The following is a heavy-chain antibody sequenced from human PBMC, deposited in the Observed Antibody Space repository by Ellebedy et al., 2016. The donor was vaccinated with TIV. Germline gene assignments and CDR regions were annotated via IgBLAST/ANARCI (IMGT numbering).Heavy chain of an antibody. V-gene: IGHV4-59*13. CDR1: GGSISTYF. Sequence: PSETLSLTCSVSGGSISTYFWSWIRQPPGKGLEWIAYIEYSGNTNYNPSLKSRVTISADTSKNQFSLRLKSVTAADTALYFCARGYGTGRYGLDVWGQGTTVTVS. D-gene: IGHD3-10*01. CDR2: IEYSGNT. J-gene: IGHJ6*02. CDR3: ARGYGTGRYGLDV.